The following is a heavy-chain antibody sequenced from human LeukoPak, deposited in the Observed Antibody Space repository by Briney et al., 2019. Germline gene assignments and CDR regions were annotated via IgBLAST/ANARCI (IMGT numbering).Heavy chain of an antibody. J-gene: IGHJ4*02. CDR1: GFSFSSYW. CDR3: AKDWYYYGSGSSNAFDY. CDR2: IKQDGSEK. V-gene: IGHV3-7*01. D-gene: IGHD3-10*01. Sequence: GGSLRLSCAASGFSFSSYWMSWVRQAPGKGLEWVANIKQDGSEKYYADSVKGRFTISRDNSKNTLYLQMNSLRAEDTAVYYCAKDWYYYGSGSSNAFDYWGQGTLVTVSS.